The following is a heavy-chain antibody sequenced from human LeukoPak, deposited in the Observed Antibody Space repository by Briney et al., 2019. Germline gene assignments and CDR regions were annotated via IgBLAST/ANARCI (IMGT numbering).Heavy chain of an antibody. J-gene: IGHJ4*02. Sequence: GASVKVSCKASEYTFIGYYMHWVRQAHGQGPEWMGWINPNGGATNYAQKFQGRVTMTRDTSISTAYMELSRLRSDDTAVYYCARPTTAGDSSGYLYYFDYWGQGTLVTVSS. D-gene: IGHD3-22*01. CDR3: ARPTTAGDSSGYLYYFDY. CDR2: INPNGGAT. V-gene: IGHV1-2*02. CDR1: EYTFIGYY.